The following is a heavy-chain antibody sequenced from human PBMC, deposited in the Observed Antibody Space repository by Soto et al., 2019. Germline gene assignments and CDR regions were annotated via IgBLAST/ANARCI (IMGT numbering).Heavy chain of an antibody. CDR3: AKAPGVVVTASNWFDP. CDR1: GFTFISYA. CDR2: SSSSVGST. Sequence: GGSLRLSCAASGFTFISYAMSWVRQAPGEGLELVSASSSSVGSTYYADSVKGRFTIYRDNSKNTLYLQMNSLRAEDTAVYYCAKAPGVVVTASNWFDPWGQGTLVTVSS. J-gene: IGHJ5*02. D-gene: IGHD2-21*02. V-gene: IGHV3-23*01.